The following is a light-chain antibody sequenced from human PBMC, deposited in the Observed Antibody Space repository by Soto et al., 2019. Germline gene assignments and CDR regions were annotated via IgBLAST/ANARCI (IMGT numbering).Light chain of an antibody. CDR2: DNN. CDR1: SSDIGNNY. J-gene: IGLJ1*01. CDR3: GTWDSGLSRHYV. V-gene: IGLV1-51*01. Sequence: QSVLTQPPSVSAAPGQKVTISCSGSSSDIGNNYVSWYQQLPGTAPNLLIYDNNKRPSGIPDRFSGSKSGTSATLGITGLQTGDEADYYCGTWDSGLSRHYVFGTGTKVTVL.